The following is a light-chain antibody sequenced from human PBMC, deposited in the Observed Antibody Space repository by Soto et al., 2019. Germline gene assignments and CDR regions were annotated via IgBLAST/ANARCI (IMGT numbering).Light chain of an antibody. V-gene: IGKV3-15*01. CDR3: QKYDNWPYT. CDR1: QSVSPN. J-gene: IGKJ2*01. CDR2: GSS. Sequence: EIMVTQSPATLSVSPGERVTLSCRASQSVSPNLAWYQQKPGQAPRLLIYGSSTRATSIQARFSGTGSGTEFTLTISSLQSEEFAVYYCQKYDNWPYTFGQGTKLELK.